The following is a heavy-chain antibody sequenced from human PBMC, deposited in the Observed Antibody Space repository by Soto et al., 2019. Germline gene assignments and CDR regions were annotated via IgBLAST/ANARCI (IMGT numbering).Heavy chain of an antibody. D-gene: IGHD6-19*01. J-gene: IGHJ3*02. CDR3: ARHVSIAVALDAFDI. CDR1: GYSFTSYW. V-gene: IGHV5-51*01. Sequence: GESLKISCKGSGYSFTSYWIGWVRQMPGKGLEWMGIIYPGDSDTRYSPSFQGQVTISADKSISTAYLQWSSLKASDTAMYYCARHVSIAVALDAFDIWGQGTMVTVSS. CDR2: IYPGDSDT.